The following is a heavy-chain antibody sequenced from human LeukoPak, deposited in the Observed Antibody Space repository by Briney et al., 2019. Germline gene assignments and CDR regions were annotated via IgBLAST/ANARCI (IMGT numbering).Heavy chain of an antibody. Sequence: SETLSLTCTVAGASISSWYWSWIRQPPGKGLEWIGNIHGSGNTNYNPSLKSRVSMSLDTSKNQVSPNLTSVTAADTATYFCARETMLAGFASGLGFNYWGQGILVIVSS. J-gene: IGHJ4*02. D-gene: IGHD6-19*01. CDR3: ARETMLAGFASGLGFNY. V-gene: IGHV4-59*12. CDR2: IHGSGNT. CDR1: GASISSWY.